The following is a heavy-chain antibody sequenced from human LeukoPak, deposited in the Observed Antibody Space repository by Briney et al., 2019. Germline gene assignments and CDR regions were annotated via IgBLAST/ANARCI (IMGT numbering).Heavy chain of an antibody. V-gene: IGHV4-59*08. Sequence: PSETLSLTCTVSGGXIRTYYCSWIRQPPGKGLEWIGYLSYSGSTHYNPSLKSRVSMSVDASKNQFSLELTSATAADTAIYYCARRVVQSLSTSELNWFDPWGQGTLVTVSS. CDR1: GGXIRTYY. CDR3: ARRVVQSLSTSELNWFDP. J-gene: IGHJ5*02. D-gene: IGHD1-1*01. CDR2: LSYSGST.